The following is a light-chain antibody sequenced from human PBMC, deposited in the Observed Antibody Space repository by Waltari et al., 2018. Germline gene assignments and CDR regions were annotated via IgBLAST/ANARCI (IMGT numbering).Light chain of an antibody. V-gene: IGLV2-14*01. CDR3: SSYTGSSTFYV. J-gene: IGLJ1*01. CDR1: SSDVGKYNY. Sequence: QSALTQPASVSGSPGQSITIPCTGTSSDVGKYNYVSWYQQHPGKFPKLIIYGACNRPSVVSNRFSGSKSGNTASLTISVLQAEDEADYYCSSYTGSSTFYVFGTGTKVAVL. CDR2: GAC.